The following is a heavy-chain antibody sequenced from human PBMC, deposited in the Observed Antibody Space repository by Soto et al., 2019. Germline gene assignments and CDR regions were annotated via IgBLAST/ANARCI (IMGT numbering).Heavy chain of an antibody. D-gene: IGHD2-15*01. V-gene: IGHV1-18*01. CDR2: ISAYNGNT. J-gene: IGHJ4*02. CDR1: GYTFTSYS. CDR3: ARDPGVRVVAATPCDY. Sequence: QVQLVQSGAEVKKPGASVKVSCKATGYTFTSYSISWVRQAPGQGLEWMGWISAYNGNTNYAQKLQGRVTMTTDTSTSTAYMELRSLRSDDTAVYYCARDPGVRVVAATPCDYWGQGTLVTVSS.